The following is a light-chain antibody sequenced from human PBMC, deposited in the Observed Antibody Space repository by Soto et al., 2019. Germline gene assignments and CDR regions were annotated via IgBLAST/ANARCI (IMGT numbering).Light chain of an antibody. CDR2: DTF. Sequence: QSVLTQPPSVSVAPGQTVTISCSGSSSNIGAGYDVHWYQQLPGKVPKLVIYDTFNRPSGVPGRFSGSKSGTSASLAVTGLQAEEEADYYCQAYDNSLGVSVLFGGGTKLTVL. J-gene: IGLJ3*02. CDR3: QAYDNSLGVSVL. V-gene: IGLV1-40*01. CDR1: SSNIGAGYD.